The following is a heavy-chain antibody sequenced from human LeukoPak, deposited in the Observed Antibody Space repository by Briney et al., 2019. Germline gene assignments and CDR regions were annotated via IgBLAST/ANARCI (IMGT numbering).Heavy chain of an antibody. V-gene: IGHV4-39*07. CDR2: FYYSGST. CDR1: GGSISSSSDY. CDR3: ARDGPYYYDSSGYYDAFDI. Sequence: SETLSLTCTVSGGSISSSSDYWGWIRQPPGKGLEYIGSFYYSGSTYYNPSLKSRVTMSLDTSKNQFSLKLSSVTAADTAVYYCARDGPYYYDSSGYYDAFDIWGQGTMVTVSS. D-gene: IGHD3-22*01. J-gene: IGHJ3*02.